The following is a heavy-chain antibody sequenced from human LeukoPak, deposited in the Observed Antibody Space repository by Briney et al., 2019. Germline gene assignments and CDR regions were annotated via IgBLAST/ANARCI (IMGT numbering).Heavy chain of an antibody. V-gene: IGHV4-39*07. Sequence: PSETLSLTCTVSGGSISSSSYYWGWIRQPPGKGLEWIGSIYYSGSTYYNPSLKSRVTISVDTSKNQFSLKLSSVTAADTAVYYCARILIPAAHSIWFDPWGRGTLVTVSS. CDR2: IYYSGST. CDR3: ARILIPAAHSIWFDP. J-gene: IGHJ5*02. CDR1: GGSISSSSYY. D-gene: IGHD2-2*01.